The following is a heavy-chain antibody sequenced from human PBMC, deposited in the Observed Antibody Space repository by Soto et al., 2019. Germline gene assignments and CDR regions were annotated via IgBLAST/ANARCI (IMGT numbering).Heavy chain of an antibody. J-gene: IGHJ4*02. D-gene: IGHD6-19*01. CDR2: ISSSSSYT. V-gene: IGHV3-11*06. Sequence: QVQLVESGGGLVKAGGSLRLSCAASGFTFSDYYMSWIRQAPGKGLEWVSYISSSSSYTNYADSVKGRFTISRDNAKNSLYLQMNSLRAEDTAVYYCARDQVYSSGWYGYWGQGTLVTVSS. CDR3: ARDQVYSSGWYGY. CDR1: GFTFSDYY.